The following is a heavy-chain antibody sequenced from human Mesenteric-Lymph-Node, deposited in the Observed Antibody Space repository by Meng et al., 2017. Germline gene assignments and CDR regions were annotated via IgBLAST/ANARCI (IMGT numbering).Heavy chain of an antibody. D-gene: IGHD3-10*02. J-gene: IGHJ4*02. Sequence: QVQLPQSGPGLVKPSQTLSLTCAISADSVSSNSAAWNWIRQSPSRGLEWLGRTYYRSKYYNDYALSVKSRITINPDTSKNQFSLQLNSVTPEDTAIYYCARDWGDVRGGFDFWGQGTLVTVSS. CDR2: TYYRSKYYN. CDR1: ADSVSSNSAA. CDR3: ARDWGDVRGGFDF. V-gene: IGHV6-1*01.